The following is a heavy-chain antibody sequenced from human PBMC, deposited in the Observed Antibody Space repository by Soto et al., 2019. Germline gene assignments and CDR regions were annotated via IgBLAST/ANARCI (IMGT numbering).Heavy chain of an antibody. CDR2: ISYDGSNK. CDR1: GFTFSTNA. J-gene: IGHJ3*02. D-gene: IGHD3-22*01. CDR3: ARGGPYYYDSSDWGAFHI. V-gene: IGHV3-30-3*01. Sequence: HVQLVESGGGVVQPGRSLRLSCAASGFTFSTNAMHWVRQAPGKGLDWVAVISYDGSNKYYADSVKGRFTISRDNSKNTLYLQMNSLRAEDTTVYYCARGGPYYYDSSDWGAFHIWGQGTMVTVSS.